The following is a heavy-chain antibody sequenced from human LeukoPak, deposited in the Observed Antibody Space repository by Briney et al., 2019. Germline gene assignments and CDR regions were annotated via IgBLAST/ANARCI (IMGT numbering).Heavy chain of an antibody. CDR3: ATDGAGFDT. J-gene: IGHJ5*02. V-gene: IGHV3-11*01. CDR1: GFTFNDYY. CDR2: INIGGTNT. Sequence: GGSLRLSCAASGFTFNDYYMSWISQAPGKGLEWLSYINIGGTNTHYADSVKGRFTISKDNAKKSLYLEMNNLRAEDTAVYYCATDGAGFDTWGQGVLVTVSS.